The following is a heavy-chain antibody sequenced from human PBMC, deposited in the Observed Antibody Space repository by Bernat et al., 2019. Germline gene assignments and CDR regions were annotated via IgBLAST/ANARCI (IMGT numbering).Heavy chain of an antibody. CDR3: AKDRGYYFDY. D-gene: IGHD3-10*01. V-gene: IGHV3-30*04. J-gene: IGHJ4*02. CDR2: ISYDGSNK. CDR1: GFTFSSYA. Sequence: QVQLVESGGGVVQPGRSLRLSCAASGFTFSSYAMHWVRQAPGKGLEWVALISYDGSNKYYADSVKGRFTISRDNSKNTLYLQMNSLRAEDTAVYYCAKDRGYYFDYWGQGTLVTVSS.